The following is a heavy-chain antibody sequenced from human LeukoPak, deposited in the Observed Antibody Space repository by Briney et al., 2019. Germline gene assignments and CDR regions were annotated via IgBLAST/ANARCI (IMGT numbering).Heavy chain of an antibody. CDR2: IPYDGSNK. D-gene: IGHD3-22*01. J-gene: IGHJ5*02. CDR1: GFTFSGYG. CDR3: ARDPDPTYYYDSSGYHDPA. V-gene: IGHV3-30*02. Sequence: GGSLRLSCAASGFTFSGYGIHWVRQAPGTGLELMALIPYDGSNKNYADSVKGRFTISRDNSKNTLYLQMNSLRAEDTAVYYCARDPDPTYYYDSSGYHDPAWGQGTLVTVSS.